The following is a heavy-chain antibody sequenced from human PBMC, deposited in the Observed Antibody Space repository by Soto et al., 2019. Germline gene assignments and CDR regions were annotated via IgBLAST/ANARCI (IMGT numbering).Heavy chain of an antibody. CDR1: SGSISSSNW. D-gene: IGHD6-19*01. CDR2: IYHSGST. Sequence: SETLSLTCAVSSGSISSSNWWSWVRQPPGKGLEWIGDIYHSGSTNYNPSLKSRVTISVDKSKNQFSLKLSSVTASDAAVYYCARRGSGGWYDYWGQGTLVTVSS. V-gene: IGHV4-4*02. J-gene: IGHJ4*02. CDR3: ARRGSGGWYDY.